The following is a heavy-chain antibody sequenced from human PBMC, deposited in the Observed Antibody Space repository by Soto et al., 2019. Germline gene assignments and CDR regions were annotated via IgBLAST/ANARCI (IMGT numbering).Heavy chain of an antibody. D-gene: IGHD3-3*01. J-gene: IGHJ6*02. CDR2: INHSGST. Sequence: SETLSLTCAVYGGSFSGYYWSWIRQPPGKWLEWIGEINHSGSTNYNPSLKSRVTISVDTSKNQFSLKLSSVTAADTAVYYCAREEGYYDFWSGYYPKRYYYYGMDVWGQGTTVTVSS. CDR1: GGSFSGYY. CDR3: AREEGYYDFWSGYYPKRYYYYGMDV. V-gene: IGHV4-34*01.